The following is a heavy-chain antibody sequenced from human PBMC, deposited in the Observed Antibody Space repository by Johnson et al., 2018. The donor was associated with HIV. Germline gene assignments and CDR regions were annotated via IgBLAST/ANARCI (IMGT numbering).Heavy chain of an antibody. CDR3: TTDPYGGRRDAFEI. D-gene: IGHD1-26*01. CDR2: LSGTGDST. CDR1: GFTFSSYA. Sequence: VQLVESVGGVVQPGGSLRLSCAASGFTFSSYAMSWVRQAPGKGLEWVSALSGTGDSTYYADSVKGRFTISRDNSKNTLYLQMNSLKTEDTAVYYCTTDPYGGRRDAFEIWGQGTMVTVSS. J-gene: IGHJ3*02. V-gene: IGHV3-23*04.